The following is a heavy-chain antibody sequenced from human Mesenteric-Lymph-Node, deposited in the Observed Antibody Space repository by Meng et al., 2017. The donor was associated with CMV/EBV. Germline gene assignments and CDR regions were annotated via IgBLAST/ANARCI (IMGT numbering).Heavy chain of an antibody. CDR2: INSDGSRT. CDR3: AGVVVPAAIPYPFDY. J-gene: IGHJ4*02. Sequence: GESLKISCAASGFTLSSYWMHWVRQAPGKGLVWVSRINSDGSRTNYGDSVKGRFTISRDNAKNTLYLQMNSLRAEDTAVYYCAGVVVPAAIPYPFDYWGQGTLVTVSS. CDR1: GFTLSSYW. D-gene: IGHD2-2*02. V-gene: IGHV3-74*01.